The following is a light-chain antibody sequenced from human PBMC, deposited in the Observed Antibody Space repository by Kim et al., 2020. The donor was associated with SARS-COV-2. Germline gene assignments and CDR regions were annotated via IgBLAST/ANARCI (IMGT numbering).Light chain of an antibody. J-gene: IGKJ2*01. V-gene: IGKV3-11*01. CDR2: DVS. CDR3: QQRSSWPT. Sequence: LSLSPGERATLSCRASQSVSTYLAWYQQKPGQAPRLLIYDVSNRVTGIPARFSGSGSGTDFTLTISSLAPEDFAIYYCQQRSSWPTFGQGTKVEI. CDR1: QSVSTY.